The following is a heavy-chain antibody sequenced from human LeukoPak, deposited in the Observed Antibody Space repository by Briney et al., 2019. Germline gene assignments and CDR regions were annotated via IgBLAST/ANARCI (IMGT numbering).Heavy chain of an antibody. Sequence: GGSLRLSCAASGFTFSSYWMTWVRQAPGKGLEWVANIRQDGSEKYYVDSVKGRFTISRDNAKNSLYLQMNSLRAEDTAVYYCAAHVGNAGDFGYWGQGTLVAVSS. CDR2: IRQDGSEK. CDR3: AAHVGNAGDFGY. J-gene: IGHJ4*02. CDR1: GFTFSSYW. D-gene: IGHD4-23*01. V-gene: IGHV3-7*01.